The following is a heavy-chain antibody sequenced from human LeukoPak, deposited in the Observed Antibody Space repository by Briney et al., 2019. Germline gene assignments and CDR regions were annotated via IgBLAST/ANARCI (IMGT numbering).Heavy chain of an antibody. V-gene: IGHV4-59*01. J-gene: IGHJ4*02. Sequence: SETLSLTCTVSGGSISSYYWSWSRQPPGKGLEWIAYIFDSGNTNYNPSLKSRVTISVDTSKNQFSLKLSSVTAADTAVYYCARDRGSGWYDFAYWGQGTLVTVSS. D-gene: IGHD6-19*01. CDR2: IFDSGNT. CDR1: GGSISSYY. CDR3: ARDRGSGWYDFAY.